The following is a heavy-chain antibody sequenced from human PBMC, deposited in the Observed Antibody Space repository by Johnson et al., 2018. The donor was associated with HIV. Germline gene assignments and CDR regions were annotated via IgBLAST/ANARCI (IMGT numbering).Heavy chain of an antibody. CDR2: ISYDGSNK. V-gene: IGHV3-30*03. D-gene: IGHD3-3*01. J-gene: IGHJ3*02. Sequence: QVQLVESGGGVVQPGRSLRLSCAASGFTFSSHDMHWVRQAPGKGLEWVAVISYDGSNKYYADSVKGRFTISRDNSKNTLYLQMNSLKTEDTAVYYCTTRVTVVIISSDAFDIWGQGTMVTVSS. CDR3: TTRVTVVIISSDAFDI. CDR1: GFTFSSHD.